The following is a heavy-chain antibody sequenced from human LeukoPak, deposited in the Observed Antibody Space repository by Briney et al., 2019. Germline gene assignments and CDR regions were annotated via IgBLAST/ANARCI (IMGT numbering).Heavy chain of an antibody. CDR1: GYTFTSYG. Sequence: ASVKVSCKASGYTFTSYGISWVRQAPGQGLEWMGWISAYNGNTNYAQKLQGRVTMTTDTSTSTAYMELRSLRSDDTAVYYCARESQTGYSSSWYYYYYGMDVWGQGTTVTVSS. CDR2: ISAYNGNT. V-gene: IGHV1-18*01. J-gene: IGHJ6*02. CDR3: ARESQTGYSSSWYYYYYGMDV. D-gene: IGHD6-13*01.